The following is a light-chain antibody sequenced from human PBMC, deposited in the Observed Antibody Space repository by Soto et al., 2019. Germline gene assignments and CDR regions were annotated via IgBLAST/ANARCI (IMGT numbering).Light chain of an antibody. Sequence: DIQMTQSPSTLSASVGDRVTITCRASQSISSWLAWYQQKAGKAPKILIYKASSLESGVPARCSGSGSGTEFTLTISSLQPDDFATYYCQHYNSYPPYTFGQGTKLEIK. CDR1: QSISSW. V-gene: IGKV1-5*03. CDR2: KAS. CDR3: QHYNSYPPYT. J-gene: IGKJ2*01.